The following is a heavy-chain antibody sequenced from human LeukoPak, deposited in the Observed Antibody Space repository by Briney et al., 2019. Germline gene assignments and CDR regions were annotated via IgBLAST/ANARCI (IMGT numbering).Heavy chain of an antibody. D-gene: IGHD1-26*01. V-gene: IGHV3-33*06. J-gene: IGHJ1*01. CDR2: IYLDGSKI. Sequence: GGSLRLSCTASGFTLSSYAIHWVRQAPGKGLEWVSVIYLDGSKIYYADSVRGRFTISRDNSKNTLYLQINSLRADDTAVYYCAKGRVGTNGVLEHWGQGTLVTVSS. CDR1: GFTLSSYA. CDR3: AKGRVGTNGVLEH.